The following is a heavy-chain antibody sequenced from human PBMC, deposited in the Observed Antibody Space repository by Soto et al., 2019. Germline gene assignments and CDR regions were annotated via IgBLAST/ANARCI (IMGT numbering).Heavy chain of an antibody. D-gene: IGHD3-3*01. J-gene: IGHJ4*02. V-gene: IGHV3-15*07. CDR3: NSYPDFWGGHTPL. Sequence: EVQLVESGGGLVQPGGSLRLSCAASGFSITNTWMHWVRQAPGKGLEWVGRVKSKADGGTADYAAPVKGRFTVTSDDSKNTQYLQMNSLKMDDTAVYYCNSYPDFWGGHTPLWGQGTLVTVSS. CDR1: GFSITNTW. CDR2: VKSKADGGTA.